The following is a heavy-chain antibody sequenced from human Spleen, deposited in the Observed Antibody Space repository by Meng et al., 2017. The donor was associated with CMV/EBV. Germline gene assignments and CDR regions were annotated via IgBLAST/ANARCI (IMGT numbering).Heavy chain of an antibody. J-gene: IGHJ6*02. CDR2: ISSSGSTI. CDR1: GGSISGYY. V-gene: IGHV3-11*04. Sequence: GGSLRLSCTVSGGSISGYYWSWIRQPPGKGLEWVSYISSSGSTIYYADSVKGRFTISRDNAKNSLYLQMNSLRAEDTAVYYCAREYSSSSGDYYYYGMDVWGQGTTVTVSS. CDR3: AREYSSSSGDYYYYGMDV. D-gene: IGHD6-6*01.